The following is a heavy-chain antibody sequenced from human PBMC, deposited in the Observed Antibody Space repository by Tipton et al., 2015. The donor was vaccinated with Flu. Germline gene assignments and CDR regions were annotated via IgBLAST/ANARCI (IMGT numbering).Heavy chain of an antibody. J-gene: IGHJ3*02. D-gene: IGHD2-21*02. CDR3: ATHCVGVCSHAFDI. CDR1: GDSISSNNYY. CDR2: INHSGST. V-gene: IGHV4-39*07. Sequence: TLSLTCKVSGDSISSNNYYWSWIRQPPGKGLEWIGEINHSGSTNYNPSLKSRVTISGDTSKNQFSLKLSSVTAADTAVYYCATHCVGVCSHAFDIWGQGTMVTVSS.